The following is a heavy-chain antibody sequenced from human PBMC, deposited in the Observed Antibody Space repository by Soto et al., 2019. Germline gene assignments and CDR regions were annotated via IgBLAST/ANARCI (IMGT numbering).Heavy chain of an antibody. D-gene: IGHD3-16*01. CDR3: ARWGTTGGLDV. CDR1: GFTFRSYV. V-gene: IGHV3-30*19. J-gene: IGHJ1*01. CDR2: TSYDGSDK. Sequence: QVQLVESGGGVVQPGTSLRVSCVGSGFTFRSYVMHWVRQAPGKGLEWVALTSYDGSDKYYDDSVRGRFTISRDNSRNPVDLHMDSLRLEDTALYYCARWGTTGGLDVWGQGTLVSVSS.